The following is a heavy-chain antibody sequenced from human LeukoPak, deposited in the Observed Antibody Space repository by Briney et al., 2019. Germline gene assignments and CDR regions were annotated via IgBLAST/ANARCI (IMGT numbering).Heavy chain of an antibody. V-gene: IGHV3-7*01. CDR2: IKDDRSEK. CDR3: GRIFNIWGTFRNT. CDR1: GFTFSSYA. J-gene: IGHJ4*02. Sequence: GGSLRLSCAASGFTFSSYAMSWVRQAPGKGLEWVANIKDDRSEKYYVESVKGRFTISRDNAKNSVSLQMNALRAEDTAVYYCGRIFNIWGTFRNTWGQGTQVTVSS. D-gene: IGHD3-16*02.